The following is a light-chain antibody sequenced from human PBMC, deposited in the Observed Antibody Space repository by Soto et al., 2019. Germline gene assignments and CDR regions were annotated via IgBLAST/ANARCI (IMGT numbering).Light chain of an antibody. J-gene: IGLJ2*01. Sequence: QSALTQPPSASGSPEQSVTISCTGTSGDVGGYNYVSWYQQHPGKVPKLLIYEVNKRPSGVPDRFSASKSGNTASLTVSGLQAEDESDYYCSSYAGNYSLVFGGGTKLTVL. CDR3: SSYAGNYSLV. CDR2: EVN. V-gene: IGLV2-8*01. CDR1: SGDVGGYNY.